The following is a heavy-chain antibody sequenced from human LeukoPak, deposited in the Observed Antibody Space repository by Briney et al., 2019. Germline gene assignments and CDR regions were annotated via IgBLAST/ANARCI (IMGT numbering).Heavy chain of an antibody. J-gene: IGHJ6*02. CDR2: INAGNGNT. CDR3: AIPITMVRGVIIKKSSSYYGMDV. D-gene: IGHD3-10*01. Sequence: ASVKVSCKASGYTFTSYGISWVRQAPGQGLEWMGWINAGNGNTKYSQKIQGRVTITRDTSASTAYMELSSLRSEDTAVYYCAIPITMVRGVIIKKSSSYYGMDVWGQGTTVTVSS. CDR1: GYTFTSYG. V-gene: IGHV1-18*01.